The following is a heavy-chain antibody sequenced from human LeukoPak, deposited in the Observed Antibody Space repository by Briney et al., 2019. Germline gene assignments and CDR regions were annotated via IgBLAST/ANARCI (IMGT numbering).Heavy chain of an antibody. CDR3: ARSAVTRAGVFDY. Sequence: SETLSLTCTVSGVSFSSYYWTWIRQPAGKGLEWLGRIYPGVRTYYSPSLESRLTVSADTSKNQFSLNLRSMTAADTAVYFCARSAVTRAGVFDYWGRGILVTVSS. CDR1: GVSFSSYY. V-gene: IGHV4-4*07. CDR2: IYPGVRT. D-gene: IGHD4-17*01. J-gene: IGHJ4*02.